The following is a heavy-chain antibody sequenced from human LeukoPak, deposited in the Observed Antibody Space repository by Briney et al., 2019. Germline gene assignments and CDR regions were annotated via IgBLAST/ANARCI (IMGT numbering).Heavy chain of an antibody. CDR1: GCTFTTYG. Sequence: GASVKVSCKASGCTFTTYGISWVRQAPGQGLEWMGWISAYNGNTNYAQKLQGRVTMTTDTSTSTAYMELRSLRSDDTAVYYCARIITMVRGVIITDWFDPWGQGTLVTVSS. J-gene: IGHJ5*02. D-gene: IGHD3-10*01. CDR2: ISAYNGNT. CDR3: ARIITMVRGVIITDWFDP. V-gene: IGHV1-18*01.